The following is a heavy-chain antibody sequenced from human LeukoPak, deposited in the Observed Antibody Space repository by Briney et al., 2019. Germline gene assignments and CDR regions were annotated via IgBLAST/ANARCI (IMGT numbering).Heavy chain of an antibody. Sequence: PGGSLRLSCAASGFTFSSYSMNWVRQAPGKGLEWVLSISSSGDYISYADSVKGRFTISRDNAKNSLYLQMNSLRAEDTAVYYCAELGITMIGGVWGKGTTVTISS. D-gene: IGHD3-10*02. V-gene: IGHV3-21*01. J-gene: IGHJ6*04. CDR2: ISSSGDYI. CDR3: AELGITMIGGV. CDR1: GFTFSSYS.